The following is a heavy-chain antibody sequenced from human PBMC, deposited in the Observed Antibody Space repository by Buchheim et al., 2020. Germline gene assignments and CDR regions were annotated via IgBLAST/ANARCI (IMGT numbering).Heavy chain of an antibody. J-gene: IGHJ4*02. CDR1: GFTFNNFW. V-gene: IGHV3-7*01. Sequence: EVQLVESGGGLVQPGGSLRLSCAASGFTFNNFWMSWVRQAPGKGPEWVANIKEDGREKYYPDSVRGRFTISRDNAKNTVYLQMNSLRVEDTAVYYCARSPFDYWGQGIL. CDR2: IKEDGREK. CDR3: ARSPFDY.